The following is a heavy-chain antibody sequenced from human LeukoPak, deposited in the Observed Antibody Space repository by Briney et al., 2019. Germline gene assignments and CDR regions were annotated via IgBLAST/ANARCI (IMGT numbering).Heavy chain of an antibody. Sequence: GGSLRLSCAASGFTFSSYAMHWVRQAPGKGLEWVAVISYDGSNKYYADSVKGRFTISRDNSKNTLYLQMNSLRAEDTAVYYCGSSSWSYYYYYGMDVWGQGTTVTVSS. V-gene: IGHV3-30*04. D-gene: IGHD6-13*01. CDR3: GSSSWSYYYYYGMDV. CDR2: ISYDGSNK. CDR1: GFTFSSYA. J-gene: IGHJ6*02.